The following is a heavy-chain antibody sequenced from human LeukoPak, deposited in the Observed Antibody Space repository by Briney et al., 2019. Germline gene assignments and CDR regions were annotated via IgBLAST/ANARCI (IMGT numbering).Heavy chain of an antibody. D-gene: IGHD2-15*01. J-gene: IGHJ2*01. CDR1: GFTFSSYA. CDR2: ISGGGGST. Sequence: GGSLRLSCAASGFTFSSYAMSWVRQAPGKGLEWVSAISGGGGSTYYADSVKGRFTISRDNSKNTLYLQMNSLGAEATAVYYCVVVADPEGEYWYFDLWGRGTLVTVSS. CDR3: VVVADPEGEYWYFDL. V-gene: IGHV3-23*01.